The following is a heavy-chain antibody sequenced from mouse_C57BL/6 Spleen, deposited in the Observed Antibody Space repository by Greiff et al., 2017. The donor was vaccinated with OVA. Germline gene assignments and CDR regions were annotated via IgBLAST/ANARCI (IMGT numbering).Heavy chain of an antibody. V-gene: IGHV1-84*01. CDR2: IYPGSGNT. D-gene: IGHD1-3*01. J-gene: IGHJ4*01. Sequence: QVQLQQSGPELVKPGASVKISCKASGYTFTDYYINWVKQRPGQGLAWIGWIYPGSGNTKYNEKFKGKATLTVDTSASTAYMQLSSLTSEDAAVYFCARDNFGPYYAMDYWGQGTSVTVSS. CDR1: GYTFTDYY. CDR3: ARDNFGPYYAMDY.